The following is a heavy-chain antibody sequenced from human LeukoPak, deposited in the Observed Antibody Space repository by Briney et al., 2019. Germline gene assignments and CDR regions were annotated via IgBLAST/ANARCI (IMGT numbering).Heavy chain of an antibody. D-gene: IGHD3-3*01. CDR2: ISGSGGST. CDR3: AKLRGDFWSGYQKYYYYMDV. V-gene: IGHV3-23*01. Sequence: PGGSLRLSCAASGFTFSSYAMSWVRQAPGKGPEWVSAISGSGGSTYYADSVKGRFTISRDNSKNTLYLQMNSLRAEDTAVYYCAKLRGDFWSGYQKYYYYMDVWGKGTTVTVSS. J-gene: IGHJ6*03. CDR1: GFTFSSYA.